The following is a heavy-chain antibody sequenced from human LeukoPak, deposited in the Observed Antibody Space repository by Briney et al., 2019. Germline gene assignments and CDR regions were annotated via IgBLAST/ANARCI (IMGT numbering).Heavy chain of an antibody. V-gene: IGHV3-30*18. CDR1: GFTLSSYC. J-gene: IGHJ4*02. Sequence: GGSLTLSCAVSGFTLSSYCMHWVRQAPGKGLEWVAVISYDGSTQYYADSVKGRFTISTDNSNNTLSLQMNSLKAEDTAVYYCAKGRMMATIMISFDFWGRGTLVTVSS. CDR2: ISYDGSTQ. CDR3: AKGRMMATIMISFDF. D-gene: IGHD5-24*01.